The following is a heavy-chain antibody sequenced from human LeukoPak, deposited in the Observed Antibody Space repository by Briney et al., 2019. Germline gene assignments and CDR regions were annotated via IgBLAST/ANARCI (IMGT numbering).Heavy chain of an antibody. Sequence: PGGSLRLSCAASGFTFSDDWMSWVRQAPGKGLEWMASIKGDGSDKYSVDSVKGRFTISRDNAKNSMYLQMNSLRAEDAAVYYCASDPATKRGRAGLDYWRPGNLVIVSS. CDR1: GFTFSDDW. V-gene: IGHV3-7*01. J-gene: IGHJ4*02. D-gene: IGHD6-19*01. CDR2: IKGDGSDK. CDR3: ASDPATKRGRAGLDY.